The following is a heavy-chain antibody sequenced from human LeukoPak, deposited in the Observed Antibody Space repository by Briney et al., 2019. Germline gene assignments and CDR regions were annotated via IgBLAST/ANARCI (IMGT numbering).Heavy chain of an antibody. V-gene: IGHV1-2*06. CDR2: VNPNTGGT. Sequence: GASVKVSCKASGYTYTGYYTHWVRQAPGQGLEWMGRVNPNTGGTNYARKFQGRVTMTRDTSISTAYMELRRLRSDDTAVFYCARDHLRGESTGGYHFDYWGQGTLVTVSS. D-gene: IGHD3-16*02. J-gene: IGHJ4*02. CDR1: GYTYTGYY. CDR3: ARDHLRGESTGGYHFDY.